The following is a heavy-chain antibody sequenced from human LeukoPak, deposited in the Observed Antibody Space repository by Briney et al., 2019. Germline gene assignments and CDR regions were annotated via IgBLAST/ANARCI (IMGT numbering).Heavy chain of an antibody. CDR2: IYYSGST. V-gene: IGHV4-39*01. Sequence: PSETLSLTCTVSGGSISSSSYYWGWIRQPPGKGLEWIGSIYYSGSTYYDPSLKSRVTISVDTSKNQFSLKLSSVTAADTAVYYCARLPVVVVAAHFDYWGQGTLVTVSS. J-gene: IGHJ4*02. CDR3: ARLPVVVVAAHFDY. D-gene: IGHD2-15*01. CDR1: GGSISSSSYY.